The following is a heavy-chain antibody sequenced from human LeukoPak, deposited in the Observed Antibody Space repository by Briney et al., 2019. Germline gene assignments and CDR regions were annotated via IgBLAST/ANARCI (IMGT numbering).Heavy chain of an antibody. CDR1: GGSISSYY. V-gene: IGHV4-59*08. J-gene: IGHJ4*02. CDR3: ARHPKQLVHYVDY. D-gene: IGHD6-13*01. Sequence: PSETLSLTCTVSGGSISSYYWSWIRQPPGKGLEWIGYIYYSGSTNYNPSLKSRVTISVDTSKNQFSLKLSSVTAADTAVYYCARHPKQLVHYVDYWGQGTLVTVSS. CDR2: IYYSGST.